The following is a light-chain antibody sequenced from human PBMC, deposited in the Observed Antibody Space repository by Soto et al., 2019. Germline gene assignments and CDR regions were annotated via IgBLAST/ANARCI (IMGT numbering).Light chain of an antibody. J-gene: IGKJ4*01. CDR2: GTS. CDR3: QQRNSWPLT. Sequence: EIVLAQSPGTLSLSPGERATLSCRASQSVSNNYLAWYQQKPGQAPRLLIYGTSSRATSIPDRFSGSGSGTDFTLTISSLEPEDFAFYYCQQRNSWPLTFGGGTKVDI. CDR1: QSVSNNY. V-gene: IGKV3D-20*02.